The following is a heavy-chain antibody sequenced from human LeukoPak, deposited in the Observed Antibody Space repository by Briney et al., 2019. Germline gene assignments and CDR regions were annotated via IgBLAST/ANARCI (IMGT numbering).Heavy chain of an antibody. CDR3: ARGAHSYGYFDWFDP. CDR1: GGSTSSSNW. D-gene: IGHD5-18*01. J-gene: IGHJ5*02. V-gene: IGHV4-4*02. Sequence: SETLSLTCAVSGGSTSSSNWWSWVRQPPGKGLEWIGEIYHSGSTNYNPSLKSRVTISVDKSKNQFSLKLSSVTAADTAVYYCARGAHSYGYFDWFDPWGQGTLVTVSS. CDR2: IYHSGST.